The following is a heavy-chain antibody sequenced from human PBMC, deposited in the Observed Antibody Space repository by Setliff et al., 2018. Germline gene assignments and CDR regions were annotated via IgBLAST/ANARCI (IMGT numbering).Heavy chain of an antibody. J-gene: IGHJ4*02. CDR2: NHAGNGIT. CDR1: GYTFTDKA. V-gene: IGHV1-3*02. D-gene: IGHD3-22*01. CDR3: ARSTDSNGYYGFDS. Sequence: ASVKVSCKASGYTFTDKAIHWVRQAPGQRLEWMGWNHAGNGITEYSQDFQGRVSITRDTSASTAYMELRSLTSEDMAVYYCARSTDSNGYYGFDSWGQGTLVTVS.